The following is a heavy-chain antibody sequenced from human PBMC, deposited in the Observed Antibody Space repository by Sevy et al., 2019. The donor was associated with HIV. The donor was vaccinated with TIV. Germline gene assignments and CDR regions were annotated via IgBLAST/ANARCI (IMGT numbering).Heavy chain of an antibody. D-gene: IGHD5-18*01. CDR2: LSPKRGST. Sequence: ASVKVSCKASGDTFNTFDINWVRQAPGQGLEWMGWLSPKRGSTGFAQRFQGRLTMTRDTSINTAYMELSSLTSEDTAVYYCARGGCSDDRNYGYRYYGIDLWGQGTMVTVSS. CDR3: ARGGCSDDRNYGYRYYGIDL. CDR1: GDTFNTFD. V-gene: IGHV1-8*02. J-gene: IGHJ6*02.